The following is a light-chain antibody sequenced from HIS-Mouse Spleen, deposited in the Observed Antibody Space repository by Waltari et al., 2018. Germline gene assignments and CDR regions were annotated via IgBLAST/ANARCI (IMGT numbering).Light chain of an antibody. CDR3: QQLNSYPPT. J-gene: IGKJ1*01. CDR2: AAS. V-gene: IGKV1-9*01. CDR1: PGISSY. Sequence: DIQLTQSPSFLSASVGDRVTITCRASPGISSYLAWYQQKPGKAPKLLIYAASTLQSGVPSRFSGSGFGTEFTLTISSLQPEDFATYYCQQLNSYPPTFGQGTKVEIK.